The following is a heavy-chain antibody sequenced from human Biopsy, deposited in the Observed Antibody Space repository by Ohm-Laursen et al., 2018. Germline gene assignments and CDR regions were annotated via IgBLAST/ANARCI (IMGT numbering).Heavy chain of an antibody. D-gene: IGHD6-19*01. CDR1: GYSFTSYY. Sequence: ASVKVSCKASGYSFTSYYMHWVRQAPGQGLEWMGMINPSGSTTSYPQIFQGRVTMTRDTSKSTVYMELSSLRSADTAVYFCARNTGWYGDLYYFDYWGQGTLVTASS. V-gene: IGHV1-46*01. J-gene: IGHJ4*02. CDR2: INPSGSTT. CDR3: ARNTGWYGDLYYFDY.